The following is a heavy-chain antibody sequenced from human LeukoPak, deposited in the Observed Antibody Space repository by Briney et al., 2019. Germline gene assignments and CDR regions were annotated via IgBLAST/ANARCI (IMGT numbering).Heavy chain of an antibody. CDR1: GFTFSSSE. V-gene: IGHV3-48*03. CDR2: ISTSGSTI. Sequence: GGSLRLSCAASGFTFSSSEMNWVRQAPGKGLEWLSYISTSGSTIYYADSVKGRFTISRGNTKNSLYLQMNSLRAEDTAVYYCAKDGAGDFDFWGQGTLVTVSS. J-gene: IGHJ4*02. D-gene: IGHD4/OR15-4a*01. CDR3: AKDGAGDFDF.